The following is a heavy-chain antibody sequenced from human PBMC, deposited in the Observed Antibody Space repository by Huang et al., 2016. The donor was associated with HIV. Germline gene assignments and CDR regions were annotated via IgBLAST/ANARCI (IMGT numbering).Heavy chain of an antibody. V-gene: IGHV1-3*01. D-gene: IGHD2-8*02. CDR1: GYFVTNYA. CDR3: ARGGHPLNRVVLVQSWFDS. Sequence: QVYLVQSGIEVTKPGASVKTSPGVSLQGSCTTSGYFVTNYAIHRLRQSPVQRLEWMGGNNVGNGNIKVSRKFQERRNNTRDTPATTVFMHQSALTTEDTAVYYCARGGHPLNRVVLVQSWFDSWGPGTAVSVSS. J-gene: IGHJ5*01. CDR2: NNVGNGNI.